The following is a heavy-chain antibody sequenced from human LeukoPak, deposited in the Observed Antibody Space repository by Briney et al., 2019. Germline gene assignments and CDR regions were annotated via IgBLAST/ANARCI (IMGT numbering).Heavy chain of an antibody. Sequence: SETLSLTCRVSGASISGYYWSWIRQPPGKGLEWIGHMYYSGGTTYNPSLKSRVSISLDTSKKHFSLKLSSVTAADTAVYYCAREVMDNLRFDYWGQGTLVTVSS. CDR1: GASISGYY. D-gene: IGHD1-14*01. J-gene: IGHJ4*02. CDR2: MYYSGGT. V-gene: IGHV4-59*01. CDR3: AREVMDNLRFDY.